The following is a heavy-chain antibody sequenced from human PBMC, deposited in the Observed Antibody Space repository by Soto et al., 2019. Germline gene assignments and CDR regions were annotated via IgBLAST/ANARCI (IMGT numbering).Heavy chain of an antibody. CDR1: GGSISSAGYY. V-gene: IGHV4-31*03. D-gene: IGHD5-12*01. Sequence: QVQLQESGPGLVKPSQTLSLTCTVSGGSISSAGYYWSWIRQHPGKGLEWIGYIYYSGGTYYNPYLKSRVTISVDTAKNQFSLKLSSVTAADTAVYYCAREEGGGYDHRWFDPWGQGTLVTVSS. CDR3: AREEGGGYDHRWFDP. CDR2: IYYSGGT. J-gene: IGHJ5*02.